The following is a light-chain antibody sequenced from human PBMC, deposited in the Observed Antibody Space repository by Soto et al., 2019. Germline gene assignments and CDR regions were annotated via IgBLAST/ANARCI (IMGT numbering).Light chain of an antibody. CDR1: QTVAYTS. V-gene: IGKV3-20*01. CDR3: QQYVTTPRT. Sequence: EIVLTQSPGILSLSPGARATLSCRASQTVAYTSLAWYQQRPGQAPRLLIYGTSTRATGTPDRFIGSGSGTALTLTISRLEPEDFALYYCQQYVTTPRTFGQGTKVE. J-gene: IGKJ1*01. CDR2: GTS.